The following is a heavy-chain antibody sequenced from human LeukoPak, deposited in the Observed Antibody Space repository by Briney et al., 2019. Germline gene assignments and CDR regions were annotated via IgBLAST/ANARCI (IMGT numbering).Heavy chain of an antibody. CDR2: ISTYNGNT. Sequence: ASVKVSCKASGYTFTSYGLTWVRQAPGQGLEWMAWISTYNGNTNYAQNFQDRVTMTTDTSTNTAYLELRSLRVDDTATYYCAREANYYGSGSYFEGTFDYWGQGSLVTVSS. CDR1: GYTFTSYG. D-gene: IGHD3-10*01. CDR3: AREANYYGSGSYFEGTFDY. V-gene: IGHV1-18*01. J-gene: IGHJ4*02.